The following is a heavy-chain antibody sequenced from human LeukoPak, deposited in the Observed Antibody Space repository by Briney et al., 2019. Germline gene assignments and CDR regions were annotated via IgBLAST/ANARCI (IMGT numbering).Heavy chain of an antibody. Sequence: ASVKVSCKASGYTFTSYAMHWVRQAPGQRLEWMGWINAGNGNTKYSQKFQGRVTITRDTSASTAYMELSSLRSEDTAVYYCAKGYCSSTSCYPFDHWGQGTLVTVSS. CDR2: INAGNGNT. D-gene: IGHD2-2*01. CDR1: GYTFTSYA. CDR3: AKGYCSSTSCYPFDH. J-gene: IGHJ4*02. V-gene: IGHV1-3*01.